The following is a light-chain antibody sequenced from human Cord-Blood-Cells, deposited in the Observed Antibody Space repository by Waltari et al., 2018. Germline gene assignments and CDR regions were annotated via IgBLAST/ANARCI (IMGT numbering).Light chain of an antibody. CDR2: DGR. CDR3: CSYAGSSTV. CDR1: SSDVGSYNL. Sequence: QSALTQPASVSGSPGQSITISCTGTSSDVGSYNLVSWYQQHPGKVPKLMIYDGRKRPVGVSDGFSGSKSGNTASLASSGLQAEDEADYYCCSYAGSSTVFGGGTKLTVL. J-gene: IGLJ3*02. V-gene: IGLV2-23*01.